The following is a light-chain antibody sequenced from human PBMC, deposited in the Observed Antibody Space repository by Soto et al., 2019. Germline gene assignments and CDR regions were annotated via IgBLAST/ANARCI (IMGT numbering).Light chain of an antibody. J-gene: IGKJ4*01. CDR2: GAS. V-gene: IGKV1-16*01. Sequence: DIQMTQSPSSLSASVGDRVTITCRASQDISNFLAWFHQAPGKAPKSLIYGASSLQSGVPSTFSGSGSGTEFTLTISSLQPEDFGTYYCQQYHSYPATFGGGTKVEIQ. CDR3: QQYHSYPAT. CDR1: QDISNF.